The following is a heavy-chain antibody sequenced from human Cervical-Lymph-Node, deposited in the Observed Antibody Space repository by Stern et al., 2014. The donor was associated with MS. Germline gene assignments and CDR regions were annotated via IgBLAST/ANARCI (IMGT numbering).Heavy chain of an antibody. CDR3: VRVNIVVEPGTAPNYYYYGMDV. J-gene: IGHJ6*02. CDR2: IVPVFDTT. V-gene: IGHV1-69*01. Sequence: QVQLVQSGAEVKKPGSSVTVSCKASGGTFSNFAFTWVRQAPGQGLEWMGGIVPVFDTTNYAQKFQGRVTITADESTSTGYMEVSSLRSEDTAIYYCVRVNIVVEPGTAPNYYYYGMDVWGQGTTVTVSS. D-gene: IGHD2-2*01. CDR1: GGTFSNFA.